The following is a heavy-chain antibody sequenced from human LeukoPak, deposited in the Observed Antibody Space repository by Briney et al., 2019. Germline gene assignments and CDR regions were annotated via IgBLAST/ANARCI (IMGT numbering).Heavy chain of an antibody. V-gene: IGHV3-23*01. D-gene: IGHD6-13*01. CDR3: AKDVISSWPPKMFDY. Sequence: GGSLRLSCAVSGFTLGSYWMHWVRQAPGQGLEWVSAISGSGGSTYYADSVKGRFTISRDNSKNTLYLQMNSLRAEDTAVYYCAKDVISSWPPKMFDYWGQGTLVTVSS. CDR2: ISGSGGST. CDR1: GFTLGSYW. J-gene: IGHJ4*02.